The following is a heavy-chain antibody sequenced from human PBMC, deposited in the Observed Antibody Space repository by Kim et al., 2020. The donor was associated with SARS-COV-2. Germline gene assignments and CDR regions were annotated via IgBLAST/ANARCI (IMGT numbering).Heavy chain of an antibody. J-gene: IGHJ3*02. V-gene: IGHV3-23*01. Sequence: GGSLRLSCAASGFTFSSYAMNWVRQAPGEGLEWVSVISGGGGSTYYADSLKGRFTISRDNSKNPLYLRMNSLRAEDTAIYYCAKGESGGPNAFDIWGQGT. D-gene: IGHD3-16*01. CDR3: AKGESGGPNAFDI. CDR1: GFTFSSYA. CDR2: ISGGGGST.